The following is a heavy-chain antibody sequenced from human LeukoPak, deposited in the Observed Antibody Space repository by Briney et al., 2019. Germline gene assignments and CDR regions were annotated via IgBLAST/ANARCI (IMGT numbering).Heavy chain of an antibody. Sequence: GASVKVSCKASGYTFTGYYMHWVRQAPGQGLEWMGWISAYNGNTNYAQKLQGRVTMTTDTSTSTAYMELRSLRSDDTAVYYCARVSLVGFGELLLIKDYRVFDYWGQGTLVTVSS. CDR3: ARVSLVGFGELLLIKDYRVFDY. CDR2: ISAYNGNT. CDR1: GYTFTGYY. J-gene: IGHJ4*02. V-gene: IGHV1-18*04. D-gene: IGHD3-10*01.